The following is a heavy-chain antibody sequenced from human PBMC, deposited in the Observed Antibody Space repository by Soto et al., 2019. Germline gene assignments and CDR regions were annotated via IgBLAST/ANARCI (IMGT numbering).Heavy chain of an antibody. V-gene: IGHV1-69*06. Sequence: SVKVSCKASGCTFSSYAISWVRQAPGQGLEWMGGIIPIFGTANYAQKFQGRVTITADKSTSTAYMELSSLRYEDTAVYYCASQGQTGTDPANWFDPWGKGTMVTVSS. D-gene: IGHD1-1*01. CDR3: ASQGQTGTDPANWFDP. CDR1: GCTFSSYA. CDR2: IIPIFGTA. J-gene: IGHJ5*02.